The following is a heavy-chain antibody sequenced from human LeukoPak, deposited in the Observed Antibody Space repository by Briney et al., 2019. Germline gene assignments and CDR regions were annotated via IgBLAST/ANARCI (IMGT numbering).Heavy chain of an antibody. J-gene: IGHJ4*02. CDR2: INPNSGGT. CDR3: ARVVFKGGHDY. CDR1: AYTFTGYY. V-gene: IGHV1-2*02. D-gene: IGHD2-8*01. Sequence: GASVKVSCKASAYTFTGYYMHWVRHAPGQGLERMGWINPNSGGTNYAQKVQGRVTMTRDTTINTAYMELSRLRCDDTAVYYCARVVFKGGHDYWGQGNLVTVSS.